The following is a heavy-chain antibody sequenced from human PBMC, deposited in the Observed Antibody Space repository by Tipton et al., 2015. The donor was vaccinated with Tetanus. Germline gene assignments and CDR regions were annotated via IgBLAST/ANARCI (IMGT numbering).Heavy chain of an antibody. D-gene: IGHD6-19*01. CDR3: ARDRAVPVQAYGTDV. J-gene: IGHJ6*02. V-gene: IGHV1-18*01. CDR1: GYTFTHYG. Sequence: QVQLVQSGAEVKKPGASVKVSCKASGYTFTHYGISWVRQAPGQGLEWVGWISPFTGDTEYAQNLQDRLILTTDTSTATAYVEVRSLTSDDPALYYCARDRAVPVQAYGTDVWGQGTSVTVSS. CDR2: ISPFTGDT.